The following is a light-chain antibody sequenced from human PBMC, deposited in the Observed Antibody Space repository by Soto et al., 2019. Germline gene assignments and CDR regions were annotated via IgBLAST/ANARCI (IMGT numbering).Light chain of an antibody. J-gene: IGKJ5*01. CDR3: QQYNNWLIT. CDR1: QSVSSN. CDR2: GAS. Sequence: EIVMTQSPATLSVSPGERATLSCRASQSVSSNLAWYQQKHGQAPRLLIYGASTRATGIPARFSGSGSGTEITLTISSLQSEDFAVYYCQQYNNWLITFGQGTRLEIK. V-gene: IGKV3-15*01.